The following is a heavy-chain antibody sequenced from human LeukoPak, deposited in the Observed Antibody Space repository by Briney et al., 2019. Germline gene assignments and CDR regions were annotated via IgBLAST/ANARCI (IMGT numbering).Heavy chain of an antibody. D-gene: IGHD3-22*01. J-gene: IGHJ4*02. CDR1: GGSSSGYY. CDR3: ARGGYHYDSSGLGY. Sequence: PSETLSLTCAVYGGSSSGYYWSWIRQPPGKGLEWIGEINRSGSTNYNPSLKSRVTISVDTSKNQFSLKLSSVTAADTAVYYCARGGYHYDSSGLGYWGQGTLVTVSS. V-gene: IGHV4-34*01. CDR2: INRSGST.